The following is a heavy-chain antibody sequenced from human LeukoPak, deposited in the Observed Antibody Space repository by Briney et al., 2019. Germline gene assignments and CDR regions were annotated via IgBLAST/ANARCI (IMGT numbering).Heavy chain of an antibody. CDR3: ASTAAVDPYAEYFQH. V-gene: IGHV4-39*07. CDR2: IYYSGTT. D-gene: IGHD6-13*01. Sequence: SETLSLTCTVSGGSISSSSHFWGWIRQPPGKGLEWIGSIYYSGTTYYNPSLKSRVTISVDTSKNQFSLKLSSVTAADTAVYYCASTAAVDPYAEYFQHWGQGTLVTVSS. CDR1: GGSISSSSHF. J-gene: IGHJ1*01.